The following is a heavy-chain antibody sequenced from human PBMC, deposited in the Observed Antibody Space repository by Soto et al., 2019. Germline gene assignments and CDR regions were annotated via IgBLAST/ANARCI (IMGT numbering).Heavy chain of an antibody. V-gene: IGHV4-59*01. CDR3: ARGEYYYDSSGSISHFYGMDV. J-gene: IGHJ6*02. Sequence: SETLSLTCTVSGGSIISYYWSWIRQPPGKGLEWIAYIYYTGSTNYNPSLKSRVAISVDTSKNQFSLKLDSVTAADTAVYYCARGEYYYDSSGSISHFYGMDVWGQGTTVTGSS. CDR1: GGSIISYY. CDR2: IYYTGST. D-gene: IGHD3-22*01.